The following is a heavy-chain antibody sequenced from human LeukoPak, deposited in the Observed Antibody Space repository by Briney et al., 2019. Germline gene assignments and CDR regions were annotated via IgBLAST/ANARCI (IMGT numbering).Heavy chain of an antibody. CDR1: GDSISDKYW. J-gene: IGHJ3*01. CDR2: VYRSGGT. V-gene: IGHV4-4*02. D-gene: IGHD2-8*01. CDR3: GRHANGDSSAAFDL. Sequence: SETLSLTSAVSGDSISDKYWWRWVRQFPDKGLEWIGEVYRSGGTSYNPSLKSRVTVSIDYSKNQFSLNLRSVTAADTAVYYCGRHANGDSSAAFDLWGQGTMVFVSS.